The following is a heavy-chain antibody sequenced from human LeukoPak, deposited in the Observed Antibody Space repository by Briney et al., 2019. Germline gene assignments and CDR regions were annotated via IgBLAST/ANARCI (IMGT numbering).Heavy chain of an antibody. CDR1: GFDFSSNW. Sequence: WGSLRLSCAASGFDFSSNWMHWVRHAPGQGLVWVSRIKGDGISTNYADSVKGRFTISRDIAKNTLYLQMNSPRAEDTGVYYCAKDHYWSIDYWGRGTLVTVSS. V-gene: IGHV3-74*01. CDR2: IKGDGIST. CDR3: AKDHYWSIDY. D-gene: IGHD3-3*01. J-gene: IGHJ4*02.